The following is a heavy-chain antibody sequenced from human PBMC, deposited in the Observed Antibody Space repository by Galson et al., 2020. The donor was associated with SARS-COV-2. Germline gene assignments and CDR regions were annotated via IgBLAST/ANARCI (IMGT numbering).Heavy chain of an antibody. Sequence: GESLKISCAASGFTFSNAWMSWVRQAPGKGLEWVGRIKSKTDGGTTDYAAPVKGRFTISRDDSKNTLYLQMNSLKTEDTAVYYCTTLPYYYGSGSYSYYYYMDVWGKGTTVTISS. CDR2: IKSKTDGGTT. CDR3: TTLPYYYGSGSYSYYYYMDV. J-gene: IGHJ6*03. CDR1: GFTFSNAW. D-gene: IGHD3-10*01. V-gene: IGHV3-15*01.